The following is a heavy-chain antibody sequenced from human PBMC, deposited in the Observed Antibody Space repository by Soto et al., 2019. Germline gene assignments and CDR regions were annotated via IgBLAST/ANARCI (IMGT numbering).Heavy chain of an antibody. V-gene: IGHV4-61*01. CDR3: ARRLVGGAPPFDY. J-gene: IGHJ4*02. CDR1: GDSVTSGIYY. D-gene: IGHD1-26*01. CDR2: IYNSGTT. Sequence: SETLSLTCTVSGDSVTSGIYYWTWFRQPPGKTLEWIGYIYNSGTTNYNPSLKSRVTISQDTSRNQFSLKMSSVTPADTAVYYCARRLVGGAPPFDYWGQGSLVTVPS.